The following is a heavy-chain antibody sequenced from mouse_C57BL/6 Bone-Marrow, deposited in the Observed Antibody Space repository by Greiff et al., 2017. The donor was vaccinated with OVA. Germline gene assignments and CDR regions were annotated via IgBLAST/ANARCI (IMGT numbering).Heavy chain of an antibody. CDR2: LYPGGGFT. Sequence: VQLQQSGAELVRPGTSVKMSCKASGYTFTNYWLGWAKQRPGHGLVWIGVLYPGGGFTNFHEKFKGKATMTADKSSSTAYMQFSSLASEDSAIYYCAIYYDSPDGYFDVWGTGTTVTVSS. J-gene: IGHJ1*03. D-gene: IGHD2-4*01. V-gene: IGHV1-63*01. CDR3: AIYYDSPDGYFDV. CDR1: GYTFTNYW.